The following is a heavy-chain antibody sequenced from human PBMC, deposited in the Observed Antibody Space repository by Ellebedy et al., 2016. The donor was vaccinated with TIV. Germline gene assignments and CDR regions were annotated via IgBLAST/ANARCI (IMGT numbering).Heavy chain of an antibody. D-gene: IGHD3-3*01. CDR2: IHHSGST. J-gene: IGHJ4*02. Sequence: MPSETLSLTCTVSGGYISGDHWSWIRQPPGKGLEWIGSIHHSGSTYYNSSLESRVTISVDTSKNQFSLKLSSVTAADTAVYYCVRQSADYDFRSGSYSHFFDNWGQGTLVTVSS. CDR3: VRQSADYDFRSGSYSHFFDN. CDR1: GGYISGDH. V-gene: IGHV4-59*04.